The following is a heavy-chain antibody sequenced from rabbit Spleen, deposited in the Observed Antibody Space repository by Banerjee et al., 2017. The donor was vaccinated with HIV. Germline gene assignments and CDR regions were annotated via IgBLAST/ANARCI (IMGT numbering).Heavy chain of an antibody. CDR2: IYGNGGST. J-gene: IGHJ5*01. CDR3: VRAGGTADFDWLDL. D-gene: IGHD7-1*01. V-gene: IGHV1S45*01. Sequence: EESGGDLVKPEGSLTLTCTASGLDFSSSYWICWVRQAPGKGLEWIACIYGNGGSTYYASWAKGRFTISKTSSTTVTLQMTSLTVADTATHFCVRAGGTADFDWLDLWGQGTLVTVS. CDR1: GLDFSSSYW.